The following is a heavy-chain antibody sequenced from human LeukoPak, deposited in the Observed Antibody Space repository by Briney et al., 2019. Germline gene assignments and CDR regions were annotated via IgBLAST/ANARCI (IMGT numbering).Heavy chain of an antibody. Sequence: GGSLRLSCAASGFTFSSYSMNWVRQAPGKGLEWVSSISSSSSYIYYADSVKGRFTISRDNAKNSLYLQMNSLRAEDTALYYCARVKLSYYDSSGYIDYWGQGTLVTVSS. CDR2: ISSSSSYI. CDR1: GFTFSSYS. J-gene: IGHJ4*02. V-gene: IGHV3-21*04. CDR3: ARVKLSYYDSSGYIDY. D-gene: IGHD3-22*01.